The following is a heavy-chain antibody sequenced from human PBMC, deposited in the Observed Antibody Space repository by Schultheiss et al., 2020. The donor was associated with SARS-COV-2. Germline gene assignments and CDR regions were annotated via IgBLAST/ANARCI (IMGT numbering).Heavy chain of an antibody. CDR2: IYHSGST. J-gene: IGHJ5*02. Sequence: SETLSLTCAVYGGSFSGYYWSWIRQPPGKGLEWIGSIYHSGSTNYNPSLKSRVTISVDKSKNQFSLKLSSVTAADTAVYYCARLTAAVAPLFDPWGQGTLVTVSS. CDR1: GGSFSGYY. D-gene: IGHD6-19*01. CDR3: ARLTAAVAPLFDP. V-gene: IGHV4-34*01.